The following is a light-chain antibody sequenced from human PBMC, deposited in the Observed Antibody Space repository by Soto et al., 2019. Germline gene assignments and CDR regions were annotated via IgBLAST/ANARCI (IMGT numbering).Light chain of an antibody. V-gene: IGKV3-20*01. J-gene: IGKJ5*01. Sequence: EIVFTQSPGTLSLSPGQRATLSYSASQSVSSSYLAWYQQKPGQAPRLLIYGASSRATGIPDRFSGSGSGTDFTLTISRLEPEDFAVYYCQQYGSSPRITFGQGTRLEIK. CDR1: QSVSSSY. CDR3: QQYGSSPRIT. CDR2: GAS.